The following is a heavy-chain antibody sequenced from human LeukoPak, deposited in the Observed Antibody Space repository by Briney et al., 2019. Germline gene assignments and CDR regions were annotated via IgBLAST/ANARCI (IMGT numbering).Heavy chain of an antibody. Sequence: GGSLRLSCAASRFTFSSYDMSWVRQAPGKGLEWASGISGSGSSTYYADSVKGRFTISRDNSKNTLYLQMNSLRAEDTAVYHCAKDPTFYNYWGQGTLVTVSS. J-gene: IGHJ4*02. D-gene: IGHD3-10*01. CDR2: ISGSGSST. CDR3: AKDPTFYNY. V-gene: IGHV3-23*01. CDR1: RFTFSSYD.